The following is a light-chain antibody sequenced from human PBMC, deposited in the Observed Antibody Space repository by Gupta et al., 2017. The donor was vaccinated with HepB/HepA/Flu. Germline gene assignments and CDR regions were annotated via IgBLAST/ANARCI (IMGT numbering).Light chain of an antibody. CDR2: KAS. CDR3: RQENSYCRS. J-gene: IGKJ2*04. V-gene: IGKV1-5*03. Sequence: DIQMTQSPSTLSASVGDRVTITCRASQSISSWLAWYQQKPGKAPKLLIYKASSLESAVPSTFSGSGSGTEFTLTIISMLPHDFATYYCRQENSYCRSFGEGTKVEIK. CDR1: QSISSW.